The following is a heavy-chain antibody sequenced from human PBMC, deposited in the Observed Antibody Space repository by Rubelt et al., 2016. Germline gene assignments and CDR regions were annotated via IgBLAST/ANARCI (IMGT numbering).Heavy chain of an antibody. V-gene: IGHV4-34*01. J-gene: IGHJ6*02. Sequence: QVQLQQWGAGLLKPSETRSLTCAVYGGSFSGYYWSWIRKPPGKGLEWIGEINHSGSTNYTPSLKNRVTISVNKPKHQFSLRLGAVTAADTAVYYCARGDVWSGYYGRYGMDVWGQGTTVTVSS. CDR3: ARGDVWSGYYGRYGMDV. CDR1: GGSFSGYY. D-gene: IGHD3-3*01. CDR2: INHSGST.